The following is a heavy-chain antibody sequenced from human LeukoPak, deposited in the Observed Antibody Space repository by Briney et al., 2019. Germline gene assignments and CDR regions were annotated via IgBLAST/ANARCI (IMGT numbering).Heavy chain of an antibody. CDR1: GGSISGYY. V-gene: IGHV4-59*08. Sequence: SETLSLTCTVSGGSISGYYWSWIRQPPGKGPEWIGYIYYSGSTNYNPSLKSRVTTSVDTSKNQFSLKMNSVTAADTAVYYCARLASSGWSHCDYWGQGTLVTVSS. J-gene: IGHJ4*02. CDR3: ARLASSGWSHCDY. CDR2: IYYSGST. D-gene: IGHD6-19*01.